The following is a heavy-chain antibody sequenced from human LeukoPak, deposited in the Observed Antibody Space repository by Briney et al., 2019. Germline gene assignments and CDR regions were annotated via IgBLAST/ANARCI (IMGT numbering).Heavy chain of an antibody. CDR3: ARRDLRYFDWSPWRPYYYYGMDV. CDR2: INTNTGNP. J-gene: IGHJ6*02. V-gene: IGHV7-4-1*02. CDR1: GYTFTSYA. Sequence: GASVKVSCKASGYTFTSYAMSWVRQAPGQGLEWMGWINTNTGNPTYAQGFTGRFVFSLDTSVSTAYLQISSLKAEDTAVYYCARRDLRYFDWSPWRPYYYYGMDVWGQGTTVTVSS. D-gene: IGHD3-9*01.